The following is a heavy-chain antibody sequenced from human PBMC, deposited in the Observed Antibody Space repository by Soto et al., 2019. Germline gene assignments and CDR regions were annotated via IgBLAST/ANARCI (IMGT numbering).Heavy chain of an antibody. CDR1: GFTFSSYG. CDR3: ATLHVSAGEFGIDY. V-gene: IGHV3-30*03. J-gene: IGHJ4*02. D-gene: IGHD3-10*01. CDR2: ISYDGSNK. Sequence: QVQLVESGGGVVQPGRSLRLSCAASGFTFSSYGMHWVRQAPGKGLEWVAVISYDGSNKYYADSVKGRLTISRDNSKNTLYLQMNSLRAEDTAVYYCATLHVSAGEFGIDYWGQGTMVTVSS.